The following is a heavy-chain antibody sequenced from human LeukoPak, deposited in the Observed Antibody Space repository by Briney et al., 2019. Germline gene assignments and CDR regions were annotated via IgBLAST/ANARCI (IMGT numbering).Heavy chain of an antibody. Sequence: GRSLRLSCAASGFTFSSYGMHWVRQAPDKGLEWVAVIWYDGSNKYYADSVKGRFTISRDNSKNTLYLQMNSLRAEDTAVYYCARLGRRGNWFDPWGQGTLVTVSS. CDR2: IWYDGSNK. J-gene: IGHJ5*02. D-gene: IGHD1-26*01. V-gene: IGHV3-33*01. CDR3: ARLGRRGNWFDP. CDR1: GFTFSSYG.